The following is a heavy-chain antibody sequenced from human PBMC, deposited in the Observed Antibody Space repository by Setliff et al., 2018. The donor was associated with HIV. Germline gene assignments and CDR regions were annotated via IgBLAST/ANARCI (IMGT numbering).Heavy chain of an antibody. J-gene: IGHJ3*02. Sequence: GASVKVSCKASGYTFTSYGISWVRQAPGQGLEWMGWISAYNGNTNYAQKLQGRVTMTTDTSTSTAYMELRSLRSDDTAVYYCARDSAELYYYGSGSFNGDAFDIWGQGTMATVSS. CDR2: ISAYNGNT. D-gene: IGHD3-10*01. V-gene: IGHV1-18*01. CDR3: ARDSAELYYYGSGSFNGDAFDI. CDR1: GYTFTSYG.